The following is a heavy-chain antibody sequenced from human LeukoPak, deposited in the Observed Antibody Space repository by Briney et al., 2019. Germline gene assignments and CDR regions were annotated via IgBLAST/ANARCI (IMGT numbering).Heavy chain of an antibody. V-gene: IGHV4-59*12. CDR2: IYYSGST. CDR1: GGSISSYY. J-gene: IGHJ6*03. CDR3: ARTSLIYYYYYYMDV. Sequence: SETLSLTCTVSGGSISSYYWSWIRQPPGKGLEWIGYIYYSGSTNYNPSLKSRVTISVDTSKNQFSLKLSSVTAADTAVYYCARTSLIYYYYYYMDVWGKGTTVTVSS. D-gene: IGHD2-2*01.